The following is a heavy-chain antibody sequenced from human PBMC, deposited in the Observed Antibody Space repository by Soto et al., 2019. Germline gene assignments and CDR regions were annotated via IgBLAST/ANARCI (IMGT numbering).Heavy chain of an antibody. Sequence: QLHMQESGPGPVKPSETLSLTCTVSGDSISSSGYYWAWIRQPRGKGLEWIGNIDYSGSTYYNPSLKSRVAFSVDTSKYQFSLKVTSVTAADTAVYYCARHVSVSRVEYYFDQWGQGTLVTVSS. D-gene: IGHD3-16*02. CDR3: ARHVSVSRVEYYFDQ. V-gene: IGHV4-39*01. J-gene: IGHJ4*02. CDR1: GDSISSSGYY. CDR2: IDYSGST.